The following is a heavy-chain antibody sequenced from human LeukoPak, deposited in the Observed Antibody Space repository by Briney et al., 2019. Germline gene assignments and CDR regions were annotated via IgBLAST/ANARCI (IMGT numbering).Heavy chain of an antibody. CDR1: GFTFSSYS. J-gene: IGHJ4*02. D-gene: IGHD1-26*01. Sequence: GGSLRLSCAASGFTFSSYSMNWVRQAPGKGLEWVSSISSSSSYMYYADSVKGRFTISRDNAKNSLYLQMNSLRAEDTAVYYCARDSGSPIFDYWGQGTLSPSPQ. CDR2: ISSSSSYM. CDR3: ARDSGSPIFDY. V-gene: IGHV3-21*01.